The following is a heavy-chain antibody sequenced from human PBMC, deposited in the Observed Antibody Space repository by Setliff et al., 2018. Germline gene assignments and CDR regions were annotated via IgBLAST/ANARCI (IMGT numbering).Heavy chain of an antibody. V-gene: IGHV4-4*07. D-gene: IGHD6-13*01. CDR1: GGIIYDHW. Sequence: PSETLSLTCSVSGGIIYDHWWTWIRQPAGAGLEWIGRIYSDGSADYNPTLRSRVTISVDKSKNQFFLKLTSMTAADTALYFCVRESRSTWYRRDFWGQGTLVTVSS. CDR2: IYSDGSA. J-gene: IGHJ4*02. CDR3: VRESRSTWYRRDF.